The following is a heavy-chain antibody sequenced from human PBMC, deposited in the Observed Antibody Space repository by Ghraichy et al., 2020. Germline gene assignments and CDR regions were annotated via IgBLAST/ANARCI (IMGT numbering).Heavy chain of an antibody. CDR3: AREADFWSVPPTGWFDP. CDR1: GYTFTGYY. J-gene: IGHJ5*02. D-gene: IGHD3-3*01. V-gene: IGHV1-2*02. Sequence: ASVKVSCKASGYTFTGYYMHWVRQAPGQGLEWMGWINPNSGGTNYAQKFQGRVTMTRDTSISTAYMELSRLRSDDTAVYYCAREADFWSVPPTGWFDPWGQGTLVTVSS. CDR2: INPNSGGT.